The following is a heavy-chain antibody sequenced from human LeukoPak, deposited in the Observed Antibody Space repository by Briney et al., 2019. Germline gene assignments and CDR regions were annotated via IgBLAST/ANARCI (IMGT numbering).Heavy chain of an antibody. V-gene: IGHV4-59*01. J-gene: IGHJ5*02. CDR1: GGSISSYY. D-gene: IGHD2-15*01. CDR2: IYYSGST. CDR3: ARDYCSGGSCYSCNWFDP. Sequence: PSETLSLTCTVSGGSISSYYWSWIRQPPGKGLEWIGYIYYSGSTNYNPSLKSRVTISVDTSKNQFSLKLSSVTAAGTAEYYCARDYCSGGSCYSCNWFDPWGQGTVVTVSS.